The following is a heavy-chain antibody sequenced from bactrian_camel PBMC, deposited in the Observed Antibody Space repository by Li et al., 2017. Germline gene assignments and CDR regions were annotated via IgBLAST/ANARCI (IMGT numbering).Heavy chain of an antibody. J-gene: IGHJ6*01. CDR2: IDSDGATA. D-gene: IGHD6*01. CDR1: GHTYV. Sequence: QLVESGGGSVQAGGSLRLSCAASGHTYVMGWFRQAPGKGLEWVSVIDSDGATAYYPDSVKGRFTISRDNAKNTVYLQMNSLKPEDTAVYYCVGGGGSWSFGYWGQGTQVTVS. V-gene: IGHV3S36*01. CDR3: VGGGGSWSFGY.